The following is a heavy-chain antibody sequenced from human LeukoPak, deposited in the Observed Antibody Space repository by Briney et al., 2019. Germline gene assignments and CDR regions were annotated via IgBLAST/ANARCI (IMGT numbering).Heavy chain of an antibody. CDR1: GFTFSSYS. D-gene: IGHD4-17*01. J-gene: IGHJ4*02. V-gene: IGHV3-48*01. CDR3: AKTSVTTSLDY. CDR2: INSDSSTM. Sequence: GGSLRLSCEASGFTFSSYSMNWVRQAPGKGLEWVSNINSDSSTMDYADSVKGRFTISRDNSKNTLYLQMNSLRAEDTAVYYCAKTSVTTSLDYWGQGTLVTVSS.